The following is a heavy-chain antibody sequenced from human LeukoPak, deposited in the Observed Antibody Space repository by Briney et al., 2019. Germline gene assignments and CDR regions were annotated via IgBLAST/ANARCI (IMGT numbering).Heavy chain of an antibody. J-gene: IGHJ4*02. Sequence: GASVKVSCKASGYTFTSYGISWVRQAPGQGLEWMGWISAYNGNTNYAQKLQGRVTMTTDTSTSTAYMELRSLRAEDTAVYYCARVFRGDYFDYWGQGTLVTVSS. V-gene: IGHV1-18*01. CDR1: GYTFTSYG. CDR3: ARVFRGDYFDY. CDR2: ISAYNGNT. D-gene: IGHD3-10*01.